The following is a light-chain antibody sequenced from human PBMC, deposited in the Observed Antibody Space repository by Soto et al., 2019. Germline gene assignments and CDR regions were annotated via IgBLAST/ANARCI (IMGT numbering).Light chain of an antibody. CDR1: QSVRSNY. Sequence: EIVLTQSPGTLTLSPGERATLSCRASQSVRSNYLAWYQQRPGQAPRLLIFAASSRATGIPDRFSGSGSGTDFTLTISRLEPEDFAVYYCQQYSTSPWTFGQGTKVDIK. V-gene: IGKV3-20*01. CDR3: QQYSTSPWT. CDR2: AAS. J-gene: IGKJ1*01.